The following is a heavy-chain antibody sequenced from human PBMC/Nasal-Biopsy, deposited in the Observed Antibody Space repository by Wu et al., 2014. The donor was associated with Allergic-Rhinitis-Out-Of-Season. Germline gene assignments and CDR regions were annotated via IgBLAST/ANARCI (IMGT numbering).Heavy chain of an antibody. V-gene: IGHV4-59*01. J-gene: IGHJ4*02. CDR1: RGSIGTYY. CDR3: ARAPYGGNVDY. D-gene: IGHD4-23*01. CDR2: IYSSGST. Sequence: TLSLTCTVSRGSIGTYYWNWIRQSPGKGLEWIGYIYSSGSTKYNPSLTSRVTISVDTSKNQFSLKLNSVTAADTALYYCARAPYGGNVDYWGQGTLVTVSS.